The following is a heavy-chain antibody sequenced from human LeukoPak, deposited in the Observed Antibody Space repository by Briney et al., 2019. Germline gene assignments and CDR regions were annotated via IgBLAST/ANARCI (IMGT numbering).Heavy chain of an antibody. CDR3: ARDREGAGPFDY. Sequence: SGTLSLTCTVSGGSVSSGSYYWSWIRQPPGKGLEWIGYIYYSGSTNYNPSLKSRVTISVDTSKNQFSLKLSSVTAADTAVYYCARDREGAGPFDYWGQGTLVTVSS. J-gene: IGHJ4*02. V-gene: IGHV4-61*01. D-gene: IGHD1-14*01. CDR1: GGSVSSGSYY. CDR2: IYYSGST.